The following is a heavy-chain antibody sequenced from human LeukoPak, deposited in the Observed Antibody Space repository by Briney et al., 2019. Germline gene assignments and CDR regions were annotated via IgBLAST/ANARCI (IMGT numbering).Heavy chain of an antibody. CDR2: ISGNSDTT. CDR3: AKDRHGIVGLTPFEY. CDR1: GFTFSNSA. D-gene: IGHD1-26*01. J-gene: IGHJ4*02. Sequence: GGPLRLSCAASGFTFSNSAMGWVRQAPGKGLEWVSDISGNSDTTYYANSVKGRFTISRDNSKNTLYLQMDSLRAEDTAVYYCAKDRHGIVGLTPFEYWGQGTRVTVSS. V-gene: IGHV3-23*01.